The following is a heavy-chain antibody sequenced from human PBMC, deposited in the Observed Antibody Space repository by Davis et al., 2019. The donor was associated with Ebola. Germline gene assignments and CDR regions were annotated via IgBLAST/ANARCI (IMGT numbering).Heavy chain of an antibody. CDR3: ARVVTRGLLSADY. D-gene: IGHD4-11*01. Sequence: AASVKVSCKASGGPFSNYAISWVRQAPGQGLEWMGGIVPIFGTPNYAQRFQGRVTITADKSTSTAYMELSSLRSEDTAVYYCARVVTRGLLSADYWGQGTLVTVSS. V-gene: IGHV1-69*06. CDR2: IVPIFGTP. J-gene: IGHJ4*02. CDR1: GGPFSNYA.